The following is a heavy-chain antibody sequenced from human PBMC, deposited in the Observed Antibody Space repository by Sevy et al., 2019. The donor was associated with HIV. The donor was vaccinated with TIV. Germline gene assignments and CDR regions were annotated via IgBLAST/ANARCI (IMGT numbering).Heavy chain of an antibody. Sequence: ASVKVSCKASGYTFTGYYMHWVRQAPGQGIEWMGWINPNSGGTNYAQKFQGRVTMTRDTSISTAYMELSRLRSDDTAVYYCARERPGLTYYYYGMDVLGQGTSVTVSS. V-gene: IGHV1-2*02. J-gene: IGHJ6*02. D-gene: IGHD3-10*01. CDR1: GYTFTGYY. CDR2: INPNSGGT. CDR3: ARERPGLTYYYYGMDV.